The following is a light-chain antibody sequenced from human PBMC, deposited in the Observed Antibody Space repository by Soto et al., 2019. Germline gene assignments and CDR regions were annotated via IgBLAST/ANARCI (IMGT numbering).Light chain of an antibody. J-gene: IGLJ2*01. CDR1: SSDVGNYNY. Sequence: QSLLTQPPSASGSPGQSVTISCTGTSSDVGNYNYVSWYQQHPGKAPKLMIYEVSKRPSGVPDRFSGSKSGNTASLTVSGRQAEDEADYCCSSYAGSNNFVVFGGGTKLTVL. CDR3: SSYAGSNNFVV. V-gene: IGLV2-8*01. CDR2: EVS.